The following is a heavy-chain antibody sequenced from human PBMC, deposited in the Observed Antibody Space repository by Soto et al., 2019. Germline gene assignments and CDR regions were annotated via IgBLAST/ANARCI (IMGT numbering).Heavy chain of an antibody. Sequence: QVQLVESGGGVVQPGRSLRLSCAASGFTFSSYAMHWVRQAPGKGLEWVAVISYDGSNKYYADSVKGRFTISRDNSKNTLYLQMNSLRAEDTAVYYCARDRSRDRGVTGYWRQGTLLTVSS. CDR3: ARDRSRDRGVTGY. CDR1: GFTFSSYA. V-gene: IGHV3-30-3*01. D-gene: IGHD3-10*01. J-gene: IGHJ4*02. CDR2: ISYDGSNK.